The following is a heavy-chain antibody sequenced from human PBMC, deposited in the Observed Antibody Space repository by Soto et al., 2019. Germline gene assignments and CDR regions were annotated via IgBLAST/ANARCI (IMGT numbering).Heavy chain of an antibody. J-gene: IGHJ4*02. D-gene: IGHD6-19*01. Sequence: SETLSLTCTVSGGSVSSGDYYWSWIRQPPGKGLEWIGYIYYSGRTDYNPSLKSRVTISVDTSKNQFSLKLSSVTAADTAVYYCARASPWFRWGYSSAYFDYWGQGTLVTVSS. CDR3: ARASPWFRWGYSSAYFDY. V-gene: IGHV4-61*08. CDR1: GGSVSSGDYY. CDR2: IYYSGRT.